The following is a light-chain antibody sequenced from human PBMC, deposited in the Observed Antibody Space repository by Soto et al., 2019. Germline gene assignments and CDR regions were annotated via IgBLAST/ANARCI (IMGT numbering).Light chain of an antibody. Sequence: QSVLTQPASVSGSPGQSIAICCTGTSSDVGTYNHVSWCQQYPGRAPKLMIYEVSNRPSGVSNRFSGSKSGHTAPLTISGLQGSDEADYSCSSNTCSTAPIFGTWTKVTV. V-gene: IGLV2-14*01. CDR1: SSDVGTYNH. CDR2: EVS. J-gene: IGLJ1*01. CDR3: SSNTCSTAPI.